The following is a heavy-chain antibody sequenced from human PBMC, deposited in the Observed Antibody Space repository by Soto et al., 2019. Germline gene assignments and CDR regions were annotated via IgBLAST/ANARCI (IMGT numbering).Heavy chain of an antibody. J-gene: IGHJ4*02. CDR3: ARRRASDYGGNHHPYYFDR. Sequence: SETLSLTCTVSGGSISSYYWSWIRQPPRRGLELIGSISYSGRTYDNPSLQSRVTISIDASKNQFSLKLTSVTTADTAVYYCARRRASDYGGNHHPYYFDRWGQGALVTVSS. V-gene: IGHV4-59*04. CDR2: ISYSGRT. CDR1: GGSISSYY. D-gene: IGHD4-17*01.